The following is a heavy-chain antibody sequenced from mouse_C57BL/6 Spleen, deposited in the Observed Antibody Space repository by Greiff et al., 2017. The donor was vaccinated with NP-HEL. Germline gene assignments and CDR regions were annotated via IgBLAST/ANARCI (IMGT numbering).Heavy chain of an antibody. V-gene: IGHV1-64*01. Sequence: QVQLQQPGAELVKPGASVKLSCKASGYTFTSYWMHWVKQRPGQGLEWIGMIHPNSGSTNYNEKFKSKATLTVDKSSSTAYMQLSSLTSEDSAVYYCARGTYDGYYDYAMDYWGQGTSVTVSS. CDR3: ARGTYDGYYDYAMDY. D-gene: IGHD2-3*01. J-gene: IGHJ4*01. CDR1: GYTFTSYW. CDR2: IHPNSGST.